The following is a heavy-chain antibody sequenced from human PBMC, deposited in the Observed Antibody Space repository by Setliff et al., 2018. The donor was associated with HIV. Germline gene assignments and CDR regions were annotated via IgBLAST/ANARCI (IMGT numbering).Heavy chain of an antibody. D-gene: IGHD3-22*01. Sequence: SETLSLTCTVSGGSISSYYWSWIRQPAGKGLEWIGHIYTSGSTNYNPSLKSRVTMSVDTSKNQFSLKLSSVTAADTAVYYCAREAIFGYYDSSGYLDYWGQGTLVTVSS. CDR1: GGSISSYY. J-gene: IGHJ4*02. V-gene: IGHV4-4*07. CDR3: AREAIFGYYDSSGYLDY. CDR2: IYTSGST.